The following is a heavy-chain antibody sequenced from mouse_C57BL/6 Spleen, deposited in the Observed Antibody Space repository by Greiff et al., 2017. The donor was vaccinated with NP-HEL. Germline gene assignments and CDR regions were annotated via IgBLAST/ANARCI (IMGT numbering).Heavy chain of an antibody. J-gene: IGHJ2*01. CDR3: ARWDYYDYDVGY. Sequence: VHLKESGPELVKPGASVKISCKASGYAFSSSWMNWVKQRPGKGLEWIGRIYPGDGDTNYNGKFKGKATLTADKSSSTAYMQLSSLTSEDSAVYFCARWDYYDYDVGYWGQGTTLTVSS. D-gene: IGHD2-4*01. CDR2: IYPGDGDT. V-gene: IGHV1-82*01. CDR1: GYAFSSSW.